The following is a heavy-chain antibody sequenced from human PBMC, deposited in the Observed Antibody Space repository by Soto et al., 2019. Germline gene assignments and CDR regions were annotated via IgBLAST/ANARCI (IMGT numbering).Heavy chain of an antibody. CDR1: GYNFISYL. CDR2: IYPGDSDA. D-gene: IGHD3-10*01. Sequence: GESLKISFKASGYNFISYLISWVRQMPVKGLEWMGIIYPGDSDATYSPSFEGQVTFSVDKSITTAYLQWISLKASDTAMYYCARQAYFGSGTYYSDYWGQGTQVTVSS. V-gene: IGHV5-51*01. J-gene: IGHJ4*02. CDR3: ARQAYFGSGTYYSDY.